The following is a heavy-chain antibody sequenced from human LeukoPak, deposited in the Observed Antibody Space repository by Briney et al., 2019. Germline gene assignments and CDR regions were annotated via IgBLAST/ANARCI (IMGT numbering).Heavy chain of an antibody. CDR3: ARAASDSSGYYQYYFDY. D-gene: IGHD3-22*01. V-gene: IGHV4-39*07. CDR1: GGSISSSSHY. J-gene: IGHJ4*02. Sequence: SETLSLTCTVSGGSISSSSHYWGWIRQPPGKGLEWIGSIYYSGSTYYNPSLKSRVTISVDTSKNQFSLKLSSVTAADTAVYYCARAASDSSGYYQYYFDYWGQGTLVTVSS. CDR2: IYYSGST.